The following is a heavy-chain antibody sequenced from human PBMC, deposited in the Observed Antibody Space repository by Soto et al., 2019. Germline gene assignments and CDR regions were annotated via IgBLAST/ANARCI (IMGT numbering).Heavy chain of an antibody. Sequence: GGSLRLSCAASGFTFSSYSMNWVRQAPGMGLEWVSSISSSSSYIYYADSVKGRFTISRDNAKNSLYLQMNSLRAEDTAVYYCASDQNSSGWYRPRGLRYYYYMDVWGKGTTVTVSS. J-gene: IGHJ6*03. CDR3: ASDQNSSGWYRPRGLRYYYYMDV. CDR2: ISSSSSYI. D-gene: IGHD6-19*01. V-gene: IGHV3-21*01. CDR1: GFTFSSYS.